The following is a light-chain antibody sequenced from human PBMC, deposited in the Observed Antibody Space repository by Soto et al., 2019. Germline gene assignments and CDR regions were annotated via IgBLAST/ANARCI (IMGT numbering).Light chain of an antibody. CDR3: AAWDDSLNAFYV. CDR2: SNN. J-gene: IGLJ1*01. Sequence: QSVLTQPPSASGTPGQRVTISCSGSSSNIGSNTVNWYQQLPGTAPKLLIYSNNQLPSGVPDRFSGSKSGTSASLAISGLQSEDEPDYYCAAWDDSLNAFYVFGTGTKVTVL. CDR1: SSNIGSNT. V-gene: IGLV1-44*01.